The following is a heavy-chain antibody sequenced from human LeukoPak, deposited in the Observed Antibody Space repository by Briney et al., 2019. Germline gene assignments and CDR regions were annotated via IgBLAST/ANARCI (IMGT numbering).Heavy chain of an antibody. CDR3: ARRSMVRGVHFDY. CDR1: GYTFTSYY. J-gene: IGHJ4*02. Sequence: GASVKVSCKASGYTFTSYYMHWVRQAPGQGLEWMGIINPSGGSTSYAQKFQGRVAMTRDMSTSTVYMELSSLRSEDTAVYYCARRSMVRGVHFDYWGQGTLVTVPS. CDR2: INPSGGST. D-gene: IGHD3-10*01. V-gene: IGHV1-46*01.